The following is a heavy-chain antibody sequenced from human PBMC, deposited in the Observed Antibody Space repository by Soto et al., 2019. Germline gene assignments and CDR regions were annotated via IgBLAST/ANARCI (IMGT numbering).Heavy chain of an antibody. J-gene: IGHJ3*02. CDR3: ARVWGGAFDI. D-gene: IGHD3-10*01. CDR2: INHSGST. V-gene: IGHV4-34*01. CDR1: GGSFRGYY. Sequence: ETLSLSCAVYGGSFRGYYRSWIRQPPGKGLEWIGEINHSGSTNYNPSLKSRVTISVDTSKNQFSLKLSSVTAADTAVYYCARVWGGAFDIWGQGTMVT.